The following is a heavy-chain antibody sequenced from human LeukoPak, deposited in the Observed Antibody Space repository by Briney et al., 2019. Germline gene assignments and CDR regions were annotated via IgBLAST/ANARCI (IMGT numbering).Heavy chain of an antibody. V-gene: IGHV4-34*01. CDR1: GGSFSGYY. Sequence: SETLSLTCAVYGGSFSGYYWSWIRQPPGKGLEWIGEINHSGSTNYNPSLKSRVTISVDTSKNQFSLKLSSVTAADTAVYYCAISREGGYSYGWTFDYWGQGTLVTVSS. CDR3: AISREGGYSYGWTFDY. D-gene: IGHD5-18*01. J-gene: IGHJ4*02. CDR2: INHSGST.